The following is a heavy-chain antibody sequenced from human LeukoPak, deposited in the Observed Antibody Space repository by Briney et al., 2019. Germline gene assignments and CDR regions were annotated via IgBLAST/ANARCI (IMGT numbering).Heavy chain of an antibody. CDR2: IYYSGST. V-gene: IGHV4-39*07. Sequence: SETLSLTCTVSGGSISSSSYYWGWIRQPPGKGLEWIGSIYYSGSTYYNSSLKSRVTISVDTSKNQFSLKLSSVTAADTAVYYCAREVDSGSYYVYWGQGTLVTVSS. CDR1: GGSISSSSYY. J-gene: IGHJ4*02. D-gene: IGHD1-26*01. CDR3: AREVDSGSYYVY.